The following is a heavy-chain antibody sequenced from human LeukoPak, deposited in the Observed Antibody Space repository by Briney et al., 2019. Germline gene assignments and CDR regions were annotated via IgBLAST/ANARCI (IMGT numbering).Heavy chain of an antibody. CDR3: ARETSQKGAHYMDV. D-gene: IGHD3-16*01. J-gene: IGHJ6*03. Sequence: SETLSLTCTVSDGSISSTSDYWGWIRQPPGKGLEWIGNIYYSGSTNYNPSLKSRVTISVDTSKNQFSLKLSSVTAADTAVYYCARETSQKGAHYMDVWGKGTTVTISS. CDR1: DGSISSTSDY. V-gene: IGHV4-39*07. CDR2: IYYSGST.